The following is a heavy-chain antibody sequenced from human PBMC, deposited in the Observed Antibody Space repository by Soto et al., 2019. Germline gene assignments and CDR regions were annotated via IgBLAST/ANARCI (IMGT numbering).Heavy chain of an antibody. CDR2: ISDSGVST. V-gene: IGHV3-23*01. CDR3: AVTLGVTFNWFDP. D-gene: IGHD2-21*02. CDR1: GFTFSNYA. Sequence: EVQLLESGGGLVQPGGSLGLSCTASGFTFSNYAMSWVRQAPGKGLEWVSSISDSGVSTYSADSVKGRFTISRDNSKNTLYLQMDSLRAEDTAVYYCAVTLGVTFNWFDPWGQGTLVTVSS. J-gene: IGHJ5*02.